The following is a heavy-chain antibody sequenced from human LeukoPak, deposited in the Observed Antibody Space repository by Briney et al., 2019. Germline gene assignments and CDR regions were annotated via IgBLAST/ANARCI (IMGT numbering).Heavy chain of an antibody. J-gene: IGHJ4*02. D-gene: IGHD6-13*01. CDR1: GYSFTSYW. Sequence: GESLKISCKGSGYSFTSYWIGWVRQMPGKGLEWMGIIYPGDSDTRYSPSFQGQVTISAGKSISTAYLQWSSLKASDTAMYYCARSIAAAGPPFDYWGQGTLVTVSS. V-gene: IGHV5-51*01. CDR2: IYPGDSDT. CDR3: ARSIAAAGPPFDY.